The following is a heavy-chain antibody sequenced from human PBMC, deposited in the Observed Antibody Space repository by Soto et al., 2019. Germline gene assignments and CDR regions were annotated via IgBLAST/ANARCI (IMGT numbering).Heavy chain of an antibody. J-gene: IGHJ6*02. Sequence: PGGSLRLSCAASGFTFSDNYMSWFRQAPGKGLEYISYISSSGSTMEYTDSVKGRFTVSRDNAKNSLYLQMNSLRAEDTAVYYCAREFGMDVWGQGTTVTVSS. CDR3: AREFGMDV. CDR2: ISSSGSTM. CDR1: GFTFSDNY. V-gene: IGHV3-11*01.